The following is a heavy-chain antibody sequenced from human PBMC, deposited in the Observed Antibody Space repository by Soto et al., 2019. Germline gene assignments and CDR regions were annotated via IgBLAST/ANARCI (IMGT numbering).Heavy chain of an antibody. CDR3: ARDWAAAGPFDY. CDR2: IYYSGST. J-gene: IGHJ4*02. Sequence: PSETLSLTCTVSGGSISSSSYYWGWIRQAPGKGLEWIGRIYYSGSTYYNPSLKSRITISVDTSKNQFSLKLRSDDTAVYYCARDWAAAGPFDYWGQGTLVTVSS. D-gene: IGHD6-13*01. CDR1: GGSISSSSYY. V-gene: IGHV4-39*07.